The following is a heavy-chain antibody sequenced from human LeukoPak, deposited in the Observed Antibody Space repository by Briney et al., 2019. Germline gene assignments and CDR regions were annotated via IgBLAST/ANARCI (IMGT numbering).Heavy chain of an antibody. CDR2: IYYSGST. V-gene: IGHV4-59*01. CDR1: GGSISSYY. CDR3: ARTDYDFWSGSLDWYFDL. J-gene: IGHJ2*01. Sequence: SETLSLTCTVSGGSISSYYWSWIRQPPGKGLEWLGYIYYSGSTNYNPSLKSRVTISVDTSKNQFSLKLSSVTAADTAVYYCARTDYDFWSGSLDWYFDLWGRGTLVTVAS. D-gene: IGHD3-3*01.